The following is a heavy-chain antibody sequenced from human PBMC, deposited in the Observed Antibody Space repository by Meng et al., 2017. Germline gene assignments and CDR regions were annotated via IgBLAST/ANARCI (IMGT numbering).Heavy chain of an antibody. CDR2: ISSSSSYI. CDR1: GFTFSSYS. J-gene: IGHJ6*02. D-gene: IGHD4-17*01. CDR3: ARDRYGDYAFWLDYYYYYGMDV. Sequence: ETLSLTCAASGFTFSSYSMNWVRQAPGKGLEWVSSISSSSSYIYYADSVKGRFTISRDNAKNSLYLQMNSLRAEDTAVYYCARDRYGDYAFWLDYYYYYGMDVWGQGTTVTVSS. V-gene: IGHV3-21*01.